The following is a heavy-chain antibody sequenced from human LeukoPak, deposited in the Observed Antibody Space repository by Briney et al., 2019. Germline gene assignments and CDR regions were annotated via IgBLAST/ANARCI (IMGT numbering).Heavy chain of an antibody. J-gene: IGHJ6*02. CDR3: ARDLVVVTAIRETYYYYGMDV. CDR1: GFTVSSNY. D-gene: IGHD2-21*02. CDR2: IYSGGST. V-gene: IGHV3-66*01. Sequence: GGSLRLSCAASGFTVSSNYMSWVRQAPGKGLEWVSVIYSGGSTHYADSVKGRFTISRDNSKNTLYLQMNSLRAEDTAVYYCARDLVVVTAIRETYYYYGMDVWGQGTTVTVSS.